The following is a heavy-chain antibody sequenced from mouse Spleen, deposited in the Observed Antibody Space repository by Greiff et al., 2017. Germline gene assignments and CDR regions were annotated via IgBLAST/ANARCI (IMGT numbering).Heavy chain of an antibody. Sequence: EVKLMESGGGLVKPGGSLKLSCAASGFTFSSYAMSWVRQTPEKRLEWVATISSGGSYTYYPDSVKGRFTISRDNAKNTLYLQMSSLRSEDTAMYYCARQGNEGYYVHFDYWGQGTTLTVSS. D-gene: IGHD2-3*01. CDR1: GFTFSSYA. CDR3: ARQGNEGYYVHFDY. V-gene: IGHV5-9-3*01. CDR2: ISSGGSYT. J-gene: IGHJ2*01.